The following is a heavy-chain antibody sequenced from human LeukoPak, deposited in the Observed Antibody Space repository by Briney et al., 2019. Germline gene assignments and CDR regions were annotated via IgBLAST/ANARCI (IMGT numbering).Heavy chain of an antibody. CDR3: AKTHWYLDL. J-gene: IGHJ2*01. V-gene: IGHV3-23*01. CDR2: ISGSGGST. Sequence: GGSLRLSCAASGFTFSSYAVSWVRQAPGKGLEWVSGISGSGGSTDYADSVKGRFTISRDNSKNTLYLQMNSLRAEDTAVYYCAKTHWYLDLWGRGTLVTVSS. CDR1: GFTFSSYA.